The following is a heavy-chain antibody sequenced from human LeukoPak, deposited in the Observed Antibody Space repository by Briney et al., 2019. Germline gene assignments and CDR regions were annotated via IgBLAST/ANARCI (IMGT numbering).Heavy chain of an antibody. CDR2: INPNSGGT. CDR1: GYTFTSYG. Sequence: ASVKVSCKASGYTFTSYGISWVRQAPGQGRECMGWINPNSGGTNYAQKFQGRVTMTRDTSISTAYMELSRLRSDDTAVYYCAREAVAEAYFDCWGQGTLVTVSS. CDR3: AREAVAEAYFDC. D-gene: IGHD6-19*01. V-gene: IGHV1-2*02. J-gene: IGHJ4*02.